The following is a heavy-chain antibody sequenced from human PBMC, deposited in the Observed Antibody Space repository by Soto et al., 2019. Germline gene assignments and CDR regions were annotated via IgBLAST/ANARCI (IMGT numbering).Heavy chain of an antibody. V-gene: IGHV1-69*01. D-gene: IGHD4-17*01. CDR1: GGTLNSYT. CDR3: SIINSYGRGDF. Sequence: QVQLVQSGAEVKKPGSSVRVSCKASGGTLNSYTISWVRQAPGQGFEWKGGIIPVFGTTDYAQKFQGRVTITADQSTGTSYLALFSLRSEDTAIYYCSIINSYGRGDFCGQGTLVTVSS. J-gene: IGHJ1*01. CDR2: IIPVFGTT.